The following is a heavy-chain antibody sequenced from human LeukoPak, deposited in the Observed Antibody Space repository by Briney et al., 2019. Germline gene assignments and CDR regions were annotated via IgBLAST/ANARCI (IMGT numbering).Heavy chain of an antibody. D-gene: IGHD3-10*01. CDR3: ARVYYYGSGSYGWFDP. J-gene: IGHJ5*02. Sequence: SETLSLTCAVSGGSISSGGYSWSWIRQPPGKGLEWIAYIYHSGSTYHNPSLKSRVTISVDRSKNQFSLKLSSVTAADTAVYYCARVYYYGSGSYGWFDPWGQGTLVTVSS. CDR2: IYHSGST. V-gene: IGHV4-30-2*01. CDR1: GGSISSGGYS.